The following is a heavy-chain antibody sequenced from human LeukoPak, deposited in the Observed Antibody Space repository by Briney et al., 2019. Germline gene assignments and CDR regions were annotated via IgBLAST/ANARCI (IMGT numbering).Heavy chain of an antibody. CDR1: GFTLSNHW. CDR2: INSDGSSR. D-gene: IGHD6-6*01. CDR3: ASASSHRIAAGGDY. V-gene: IGHV3-74*01. Sequence: GGSLRLSCAASGFTLSNHWMHWVRPAPGKGLVWVSRINSDGSSRNYADSVKGRFTISRDNAKNTLYLQMKSLRAEDTAVYNCASASSHRIAAGGDYWGQGTLVTVSS. J-gene: IGHJ4*02.